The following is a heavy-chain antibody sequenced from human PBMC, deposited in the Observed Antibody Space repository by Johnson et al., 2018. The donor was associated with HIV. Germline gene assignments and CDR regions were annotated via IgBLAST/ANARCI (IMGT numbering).Heavy chain of an antibody. Sequence: QVQLVESGGGVVQPGRSLRLSCAASGFTFGFYAMHWVRQAPGKGLEWVAVISYVGSNKYYADSVKGRFTISRDNSKNTLYLQMNSLRAEDTAVYYCTTGRLLAAFDIWGQGTMVTVSS. V-gene: IGHV3-30*04. CDR3: TTGRLLAAFDI. D-gene: IGHD2-21*02. CDR1: GFTFGFYA. CDR2: ISYVGSNK. J-gene: IGHJ3*02.